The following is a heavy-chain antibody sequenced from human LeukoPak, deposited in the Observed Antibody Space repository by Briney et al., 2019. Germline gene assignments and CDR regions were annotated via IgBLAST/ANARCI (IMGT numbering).Heavy chain of an antibody. Sequence: GASVKVSCKASGGTFSSYAISWVRQAPGQRLEWMGWINAGNGNTKYSQKFQGRVTITRDTSASTAYMELSSLRSEDTAVYYCARYSGSYSDGFDYWGQGTLVTVSS. CDR3: ARYSGSYSDGFDY. V-gene: IGHV1-3*01. J-gene: IGHJ4*02. CDR2: INAGNGNT. D-gene: IGHD1-26*01. CDR1: GGTFSSYA.